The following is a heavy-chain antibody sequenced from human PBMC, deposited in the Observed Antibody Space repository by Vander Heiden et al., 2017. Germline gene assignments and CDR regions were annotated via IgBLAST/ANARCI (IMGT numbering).Heavy chain of an antibody. J-gene: IGHJ4*02. D-gene: IGHD5-18*01. V-gene: IGHV4-34*01. CDR3: ARATTWILPFDY. CDR2: INHSGST. CDR1: GGSFSGYY. Sequence: QVQLPQWGAGLLKPSETLSLTCAVYGGSFSGYYWSWIRQPPGKGLEWIGEINHSGSTNYNPSLKSRVTISVDTSKNQFSLKLSSVTAADTAVYYCARATTWILPFDYWGQGTLVTVSS.